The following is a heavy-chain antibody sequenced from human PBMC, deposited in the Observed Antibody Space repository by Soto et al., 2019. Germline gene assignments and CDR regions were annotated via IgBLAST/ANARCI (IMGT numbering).Heavy chain of an antibody. Sequence: PSETLSLTYTVSSGFISGSSYYWPWIRQPPGKGLEWMGAIYYDGTTYYTESLKSRVSISVDTSKNHSSLKVNSVTAPDTAVYLCPRQARTTKIVPVKHYAADVWGQGTAVT. CDR3: PRQARTTKIVPVKHYAADV. J-gene: IGHJ6*02. D-gene: IGHD3-22*01. V-gene: IGHV4-39*01. CDR2: IYYDGTT. CDR1: SGFISGSSYY.